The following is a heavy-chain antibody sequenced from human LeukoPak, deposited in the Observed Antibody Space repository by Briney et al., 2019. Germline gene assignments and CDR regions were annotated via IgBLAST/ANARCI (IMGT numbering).Heavy chain of an antibody. CDR1: GFTVSSNY. CDR3: ARDGEYCTSTGCYYPF. V-gene: IGHV3-23*01. CDR2: ISGSGGST. D-gene: IGHD2-2*01. J-gene: IGHJ4*02. Sequence: GGSLRLSCAASGFTVSSNYMGWVRQAPGKGLEWVSAISGSGGSTYYADSVKGRFTISRDNSKNTLYLQMNSLRAEDTAVYYCARDGEYCTSTGCYYPFWGQGTLVTVSS.